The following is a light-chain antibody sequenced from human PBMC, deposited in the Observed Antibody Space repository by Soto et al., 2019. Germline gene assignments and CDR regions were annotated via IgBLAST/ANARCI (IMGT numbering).Light chain of an antibody. CDR2: GNS. V-gene: IGLV1-40*01. CDR3: QSYDSSLSAHVV. CDR1: SSNIGAGYD. J-gene: IGLJ2*01. Sequence: QAVVTQPPSVSGAPGQRVTISCTGSSSNIGAGYDVHWYQQLPGTAPKLLICGNSNRPSGVPDRFSGSKSGTSASLAITGLQAEDEADYYCQSYDSSLSAHVVFGGGTKLTVL.